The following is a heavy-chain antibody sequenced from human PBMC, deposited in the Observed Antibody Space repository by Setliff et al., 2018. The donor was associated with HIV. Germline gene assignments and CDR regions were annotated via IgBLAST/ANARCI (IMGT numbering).Heavy chain of an antibody. CDR1: GLTFDDCT. J-gene: IGHJ3*02. Sequence: GGSLRLSCAASGLTFDDCTMHWVRQAPGKGLEYVSAISTNGDTTYYVDPVEGRFTISRDNSKNTLFLQMGSLRAEDTAVYYCAREVVGATSHDAFDIWGQGTMVTVSS. D-gene: IGHD1-26*01. CDR3: AREVVGATSHDAFDI. CDR2: ISTNGDTT. V-gene: IGHV3-64*02.